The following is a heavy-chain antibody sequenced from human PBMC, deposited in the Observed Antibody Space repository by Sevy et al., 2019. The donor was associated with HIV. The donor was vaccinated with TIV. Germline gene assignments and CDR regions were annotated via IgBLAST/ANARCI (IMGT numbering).Heavy chain of an antibody. CDR2: SFYSGIT. Sequence: SETLSLTCSVTGDSISTYYWSWIRQRPGKGLEWIGYSFYSGITKYNPSLKSRVTISVGTSKNQFSLRLSSVTAADTAVYYCERGLVAYYFEYWGQGTVVTVSS. V-gene: IGHV4-59*01. CDR1: GDSISTYY. J-gene: IGHJ4*02. D-gene: IGHD5-12*01. CDR3: ERGLVAYYFEY.